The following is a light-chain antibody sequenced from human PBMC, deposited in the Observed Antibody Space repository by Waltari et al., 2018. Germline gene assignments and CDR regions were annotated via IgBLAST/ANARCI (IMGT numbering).Light chain of an antibody. V-gene: IGKV3-11*01. J-gene: IGKJ3*01. CDR3: QQRATWPPAFT. Sequence: EIVLTQSPATLSLSPGERATLPCRASQSVSKYLAWYQQKPGQAPRLLIYDISNRATGIPARFSGSGSGTDFTLTISSLEPEDFAVYYCQQRATWPPAFTFGPGTKVDIK. CDR1: QSVSKY. CDR2: DIS.